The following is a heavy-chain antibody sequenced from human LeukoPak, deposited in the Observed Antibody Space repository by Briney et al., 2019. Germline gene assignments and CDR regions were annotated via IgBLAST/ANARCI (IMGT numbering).Heavy chain of an antibody. J-gene: IGHJ4*02. CDR3: ARDSYSYGYRFDY. CDR1: GFTFSSYS. D-gene: IGHD5-18*01. V-gene: IGHV3-21*01. CDR2: ISSSSSYI. Sequence: GRSLRLSCAASGFTFSSYSMNWVRQAPGKGLEWVSSISSSSSYIYYADSVKGRFTISRDNAKNSLYLQMNSLRAEDTAVYYCARDSYSYGYRFDYWGQGTLVTVSS.